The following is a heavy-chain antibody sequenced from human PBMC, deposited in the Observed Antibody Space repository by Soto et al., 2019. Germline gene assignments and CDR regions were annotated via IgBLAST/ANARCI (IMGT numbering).Heavy chain of an antibody. J-gene: IGHJ6*02. CDR2: IYWDADK. Sequence: QITLKESGPTLVKPTQTLMLTCTFSGFSLSTSGVGVAWIRQPPGKALQWLALIYWDADKRYRPSLEIRLTIPQHTANAQLVLKMATIDSVATATYYCAYLPCSGGSCSWFSFSGMDVWGQGTTVTVSS. V-gene: IGHV2-5*02. CDR1: GFSLSTSGVG. CDR3: AYLPCSGGSCSWFSFSGMDV. D-gene: IGHD2-15*01.